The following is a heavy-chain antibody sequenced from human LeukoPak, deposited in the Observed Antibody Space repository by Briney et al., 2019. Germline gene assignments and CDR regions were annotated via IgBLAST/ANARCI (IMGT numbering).Heavy chain of an antibody. D-gene: IGHD2-2*02. CDR3: ARQSKAYCSSTGCYKGLDP. J-gene: IGHJ5*02. V-gene: IGHV1-18*01. CDR2: ISAYNGNT. Sequence: ASVKVSCKASGYTFTSYGISWVRQAPGQGLEWMGWISAYNGNTNYAQKLQGRVTMTTDTSTSTAYMELRSLRSDDTAVYYCARQSKAYCSSTGCYKGLDPWGQGTLVTVSS. CDR1: GYTFTSYG.